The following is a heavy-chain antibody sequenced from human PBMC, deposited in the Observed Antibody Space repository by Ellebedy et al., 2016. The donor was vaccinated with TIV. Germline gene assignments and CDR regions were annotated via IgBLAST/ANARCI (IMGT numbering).Heavy chain of an antibody. CDR1: GGSISSSSYY. CDR3: ARGGSRTTVTTGLAFDI. Sequence: SETLSLXXTVSGGSISSSSYYWSWIRQPPGKGLEWIGEINHSGSTNYNPSLKSRVTISVDTSKNQFSLKLSSVTAADTAVYYCARGGSRTTVTTGLAFDIWGQGTMVTVSS. J-gene: IGHJ3*02. V-gene: IGHV4-39*07. D-gene: IGHD4-17*01. CDR2: INHSGST.